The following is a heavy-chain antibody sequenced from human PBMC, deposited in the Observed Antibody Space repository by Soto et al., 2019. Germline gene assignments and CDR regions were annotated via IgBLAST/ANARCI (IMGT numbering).Heavy chain of an antibody. CDR2: IYYSGST. CDR3: AWTPDFDGSGYFQH. D-gene: IGHD3-9*01. CDR1: GGSISSGGYY. Sequence: PSETLSLTCTVSGGSISSGGYYWSWIRQHPGKGLEWIGYIYYSGSTYYNPSLKSRVTISVDTSKNQFSLKLSSVTAADTAVYYCAWTPDFDGSGYFQHWGQGTLVTVSS. V-gene: IGHV4-31*03. J-gene: IGHJ1*01.